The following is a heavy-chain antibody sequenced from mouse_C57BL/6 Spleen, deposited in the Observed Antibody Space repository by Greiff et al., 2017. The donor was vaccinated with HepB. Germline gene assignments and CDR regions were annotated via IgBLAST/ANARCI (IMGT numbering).Heavy chain of an antibody. V-gene: IGHV1-4*01. CDR2: INPSSGYT. J-gene: IGHJ2*01. D-gene: IGHD4-1*02. Sequence: QVQLKESGAELARPGASVKMSCKASGYTFTSYTMHWVKQRPGQGLEWIGYINPSSGYTKYNQKFKDKATLTADKSSSTAYMQLSSLTSEDSAVYYCARPTGMGGFDYWGQGTTLTVSS. CDR3: ARPTGMGGFDY. CDR1: GYTFTSYT.